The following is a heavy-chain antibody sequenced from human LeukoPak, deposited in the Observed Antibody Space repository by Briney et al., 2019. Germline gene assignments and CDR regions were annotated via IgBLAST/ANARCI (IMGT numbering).Heavy chain of an antibody. CDR2: INHSGSN. V-gene: IGHV4-34*01. Sequence: PSETLSLTCAVYGGSFSGYYWSWIRQPPGKGLEWIGEINHSGSNNYNPSLKSRVTISVDTSKNQFSLKLSSVTAADTAVYYCARVGYSSGWYRYYFDYWGQGILVTVSS. J-gene: IGHJ4*02. CDR3: ARVGYSSGWYRYYFDY. D-gene: IGHD6-19*01. CDR1: GGSFSGYY.